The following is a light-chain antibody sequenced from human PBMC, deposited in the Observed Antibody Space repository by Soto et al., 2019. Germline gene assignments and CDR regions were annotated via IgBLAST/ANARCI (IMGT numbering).Light chain of an antibody. CDR3: QHRRNWPLT. J-gene: IGKJ4*01. CDR2: DAS. V-gene: IGKV3-11*01. Sequence: EIVLTQTPATRSLSPGERATLSCRASQSVSSYLAWYQQKPGQAPRLLIYDASNRATGIPARFSGSGSGTDFTLTISSLEPADFAVYYCQHRRNWPLTFGGGTKVEIK. CDR1: QSVSSY.